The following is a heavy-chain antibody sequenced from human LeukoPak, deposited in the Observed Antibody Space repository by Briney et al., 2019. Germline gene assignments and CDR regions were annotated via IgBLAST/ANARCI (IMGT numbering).Heavy chain of an antibody. CDR2: IIPIFGTA. CDR3: ARDLRKRWEHRQYNWFDP. J-gene: IGHJ5*02. CDR1: GGTFSSYA. V-gene: IGHV1-69*13. Sequence: SVKVSCKASGGTFSSYAIRWVRQAPGQGLEWMGGIIPIFGTANYAQKFQGRVTITADESTSTAYMELSSLRSEDTAVYYCARDLRKRWEHRQYNWFDPWGQGTLVTVSS. D-gene: IGHD4-23*01.